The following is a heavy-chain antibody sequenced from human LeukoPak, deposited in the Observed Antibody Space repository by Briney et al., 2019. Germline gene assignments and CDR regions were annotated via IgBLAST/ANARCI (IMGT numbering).Heavy chain of an antibody. CDR2: INPSGGST. J-gene: IGHJ4*02. CDR3: ARDDCSSTSCLYYFDY. Sequence: EASVKVSCKASGYTFTSYYMHWVRQAPEQGLEWMGIINPSGGSTSYAQKFQGRVTMTRDTSTSTVYMELSSLRSEDTAVYYCARDDCSSTSCLYYFDYWGQGTLVTVSS. D-gene: IGHD2-2*01. CDR1: GYTFTSYY. V-gene: IGHV1-46*03.